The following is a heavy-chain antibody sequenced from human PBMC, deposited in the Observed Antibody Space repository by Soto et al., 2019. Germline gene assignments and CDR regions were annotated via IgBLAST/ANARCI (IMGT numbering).Heavy chain of an antibody. CDR2: ISAYNGNT. V-gene: IGHV1-18*01. D-gene: IGHD6-19*01. CDR3: AGYHETAVVGIRAFDI. Sequence: ASVKVSCKASGYTFTSYGISWVRQAPGQGLEWMGWISAYNGNTNYAQKLQGRVTMTTDTSTSTAYMELRSLRSDDTAVYYCAGYHETAVVGIRAFDIWGQGTMVTVSS. CDR1: GYTFTSYG. J-gene: IGHJ3*02.